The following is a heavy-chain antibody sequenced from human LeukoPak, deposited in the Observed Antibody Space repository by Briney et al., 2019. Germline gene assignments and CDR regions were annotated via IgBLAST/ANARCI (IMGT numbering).Heavy chain of an antibody. V-gene: IGHV4-4*07. D-gene: IGHD1-26*01. CDR1: GGSIRNYH. J-gene: IGHJ4*02. CDR2: IYTSGNT. CDR3: VRGGIVGTSTRIPLFDS. Sequence: KTSETLSLTCTVSGGSIRNYHWSWIRQPAGKGLEWIGRIYTSGNTNYNPSLKSRVTISVDTSKNQFSLKLSSVTAADTAVYYCVRGGIVGTSTRIPLFDSWGQGTLVTVSS.